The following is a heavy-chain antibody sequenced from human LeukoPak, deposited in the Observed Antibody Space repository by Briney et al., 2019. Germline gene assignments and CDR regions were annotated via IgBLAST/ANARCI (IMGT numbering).Heavy chain of an antibody. J-gene: IGHJ4*02. V-gene: IGHV4-4*09. CDR2: IYTRGST. Sequence: SETLSLTCTVSGGSINSYYWSWIRQPPGKGLEWIGDIYTRGSTNYNPSLKSRVTISVDTSKNQFSLKLSSVTAADKAVYYCARLGGGERGVFDYWGQGTLVTVSS. CDR1: GGSINSYY. D-gene: IGHD3-16*01. CDR3: ARLGGGERGVFDY.